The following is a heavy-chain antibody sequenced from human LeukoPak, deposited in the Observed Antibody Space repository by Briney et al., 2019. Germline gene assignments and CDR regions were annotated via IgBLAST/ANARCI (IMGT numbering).Heavy chain of an antibody. CDR2: IFYSGST. J-gene: IGHJ4*02. CDR1: GGSISSSSYY. CDR3: ARNGQWLSNYFDS. D-gene: IGHD6-19*01. V-gene: IGHV4-39*07. Sequence: SETLSLTCTVSGGSISSSSYYWGWIRQPPGKGLDWIGSIFYSGSTYYNPSLKSRVTISVDTSKNQFSLKLTSVTAADTAVYYCARNGQWLSNYFDSWGQGTLVSVSS.